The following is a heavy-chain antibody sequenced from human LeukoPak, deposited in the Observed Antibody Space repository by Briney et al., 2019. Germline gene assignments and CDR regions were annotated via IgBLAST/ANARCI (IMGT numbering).Heavy chain of an antibody. Sequence: GASVKVSCKASGYTFTSYDINWVRQATGQGLEWMGWMNPNSGGTNYAQKFQGRVTMTRDTSISTAYMELSRLSSDDTAVYYCARDGGGLNDIHADYWGQGTLVTVSS. J-gene: IGHJ4*02. CDR2: MNPNSGGT. D-gene: IGHD3-9*01. CDR3: ARDGGGLNDIHADY. V-gene: IGHV1-2*02. CDR1: GYTFTSYD.